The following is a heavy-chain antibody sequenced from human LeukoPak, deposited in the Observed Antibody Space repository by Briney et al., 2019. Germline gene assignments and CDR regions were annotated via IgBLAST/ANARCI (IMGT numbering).Heavy chain of an antibody. J-gene: IGHJ4*02. CDR2: INRDGSEK. D-gene: IGHD6-6*01. CDR3: ARDVLAPYDY. V-gene: IGHV3-7*01. CDR1: GFTLSGYW. Sequence: GGSLRLSCAASGFTLSGYWMGWVRQAPGKGLEWVANINRDGSEKYYVDSVKGRFIISRDNARNSLYLQMKSLRVDDTALYYCARDVLAPYDYWGQGTLVTVSS.